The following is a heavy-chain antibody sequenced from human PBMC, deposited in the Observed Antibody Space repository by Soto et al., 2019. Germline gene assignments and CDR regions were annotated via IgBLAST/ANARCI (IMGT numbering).Heavy chain of an antibody. V-gene: IGHV4-39*02. J-gene: IGHJ3*01. CDR3: ARLFGNAFDV. D-gene: IGHD3-3*01. Sequence: QLQLQESGPGLVKPSETLSLTCSVSGGSISTDSYTWDWIRQSPGKGLEWIGTIYYDGTPSYNPSRKSQVTPAVDTSRNHFSLKVQSVTAADTAMYDCARLFGNAFDVWGQGTMVKVSS. CDR1: GGSISTDSYT. CDR2: IYYDGTP.